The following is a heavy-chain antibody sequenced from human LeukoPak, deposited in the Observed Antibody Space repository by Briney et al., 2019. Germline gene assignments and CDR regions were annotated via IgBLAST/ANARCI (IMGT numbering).Heavy chain of an antibody. CDR1: GYTFTGYY. J-gene: IGHJ5*02. CDR2: INPNSGGT. D-gene: IGHD6-13*01. Sequence: ASVKVSCKASGYTFTGYYMHWVRQAPGQGLEWMGWINPNSGGTNYAQKFQGRVTMTRDTSISTAYMELSRLRSDDTAVYYCARDRLIAAAGKGVNWFDPWGQGTLVTVSS. V-gene: IGHV1-2*02. CDR3: ARDRLIAAAGKGVNWFDP.